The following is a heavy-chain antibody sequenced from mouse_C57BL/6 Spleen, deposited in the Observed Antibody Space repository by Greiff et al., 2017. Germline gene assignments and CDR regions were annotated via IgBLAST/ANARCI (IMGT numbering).Heavy chain of an antibody. CDR1: GFSLTSYG. V-gene: IGHV2-2*01. CDR2: IWSGGST. CDR3: ARKRDGSSLYYYAMDY. D-gene: IGHD1-1*01. Sequence: QVQLQQSGPGLVQPSQSLSITCTVSGFSLTSYGVHWVRQSPGKGLEWLGVIWSGGSTDYNAAFISRLSISKDNSKSQVFFKMNRLQADDTAIYYCARKRDGSSLYYYAMDYWGQGTSVTVSS. J-gene: IGHJ4*01.